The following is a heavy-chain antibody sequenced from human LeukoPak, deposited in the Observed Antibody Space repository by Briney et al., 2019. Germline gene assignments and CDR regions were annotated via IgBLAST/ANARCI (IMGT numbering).Heavy chain of an antibody. J-gene: IGHJ3*02. CDR2: INAYNGNT. D-gene: IGHD3-16*02. CDR3: ARRASLEI. V-gene: IGHV1-18*01. Sequence: ASVKVSCKASGYTFSSYVIRWVRQAPGQGLEWMGWINAYNGNTKYVQKVQGRVTMTTDTSTSTAYMEVRSLRSDDTAVYYCARRASLEIWGQGTMVTVSS. CDR1: GYTFSSYV.